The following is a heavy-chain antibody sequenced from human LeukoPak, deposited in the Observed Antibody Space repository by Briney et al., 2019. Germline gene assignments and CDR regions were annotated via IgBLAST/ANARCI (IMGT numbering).Heavy chain of an antibody. CDR1: GFTFSSYG. CDR2: IRYDGSNK. D-gene: IGHD3-10*01. J-gene: IGHJ4*02. Sequence: PGGSLRLYCAASGFTFSSYGMQWVRQATGKGREGVSFIRYDGSNKYYADSVKGGFTITRDNSKKTLYLQMNSRRAEDAAVYYCAKDSLVRGDYWGQGTLVTVSS. V-gene: IGHV3-30*02. CDR3: AKDSLVRGDY.